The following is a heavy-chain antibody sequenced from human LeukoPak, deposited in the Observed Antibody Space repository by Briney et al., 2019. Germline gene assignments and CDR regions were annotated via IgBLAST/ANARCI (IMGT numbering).Heavy chain of an antibody. V-gene: IGHV4-59*01. J-gene: IGHJ4*02. CDR3: ASVGWDSYYFDY. D-gene: IGHD1-26*01. CDR1: GGSISSYY. Sequence: SETLSLTCTVSGGSISSYYWSWIRQPPGKGLAWIGYIYYSGSTNYNPSLKRRVTISVDTSKNQFSLKLSSVTAADTAVYYCASVGWDSYYFDYWGQGTLVSVSS. CDR2: IYYSGST.